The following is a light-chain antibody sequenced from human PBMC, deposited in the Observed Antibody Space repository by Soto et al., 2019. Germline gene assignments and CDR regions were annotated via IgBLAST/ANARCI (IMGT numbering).Light chain of an antibody. CDR3: QQYGRSLWT. Sequence: EIVLTQSPAILSVSPGERATLSCRASQSISRSLAWYQQKPGQAPRLLISDASIRATGIPARFSGSGSGTDFTLTISRLEPEDFAVYYCQQYGRSLWTFGQGTKVDIK. CDR1: QSISRS. V-gene: IGKV3-20*01. J-gene: IGKJ1*01. CDR2: DAS.